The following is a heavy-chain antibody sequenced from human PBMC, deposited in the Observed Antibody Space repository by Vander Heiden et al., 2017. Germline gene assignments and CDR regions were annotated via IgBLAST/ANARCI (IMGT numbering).Heavy chain of an antibody. Sequence: QRQLVQSGAEVREPGASVTVSCKASGYSFTSYNINWVRRASGQGPEWMGWMDPDGGSTRFAQNFQGRVTLTTDTSINTAYMELSSLTSDDTAVYYCASGNAGYSYGLDLWGQGTLVTVSS. V-gene: IGHV1-8*01. CDR2: MDPDGGST. J-gene: IGHJ5*02. D-gene: IGHD5-18*01. CDR3: ASGNAGYSYGLDL. CDR1: GYSFTSYN.